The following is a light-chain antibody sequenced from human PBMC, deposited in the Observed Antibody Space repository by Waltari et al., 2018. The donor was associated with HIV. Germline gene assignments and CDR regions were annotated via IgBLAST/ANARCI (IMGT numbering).Light chain of an antibody. CDR1: TSDIGAYDF. J-gene: IGLJ2*01. CDR2: AVF. V-gene: IGLV2-14*01. Sequence: QSALTQSASVSGSPVQSITISCTGTTSDIGAYDFVSWYQQQSGKSPRLLICAVFNRPSGISNRFSGSKSGNTASLTISGLRSEDEADYYCSSFARSGTLLFGGGTRVTVL. CDR3: SSFARSGTLL.